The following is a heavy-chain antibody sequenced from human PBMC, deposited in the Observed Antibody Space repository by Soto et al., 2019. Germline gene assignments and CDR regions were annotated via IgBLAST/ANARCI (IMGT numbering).Heavy chain of an antibody. CDR1: GFSFRTTW. Sequence: EVQLVESGGGLVKPGGSLRLSCAASGFSFRTTWMAWVRQAPGKGLEWVGRIKSKSAGETTDYADPVKGRFTISRDDSKDTLYLHMDSLETGDTAGYYCSPGSPFSWSVFDYWGQGTLVTVSS. J-gene: IGHJ4*02. CDR3: SPGSPFSWSVFDY. V-gene: IGHV3-15*05. CDR2: IKSKSAGETT. D-gene: IGHD3-3*01.